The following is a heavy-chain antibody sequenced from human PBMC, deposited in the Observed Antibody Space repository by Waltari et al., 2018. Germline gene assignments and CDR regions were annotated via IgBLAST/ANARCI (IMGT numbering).Heavy chain of an antibody. Sequence: QVQLPESGPGLVKPSQTLSLTCTVSGGSISSGDSFWSWIRQPPGKGLEWVGYISYSGSTYYNPSRKSRVIMSLDTSKNQFSLMLSSVTAADTAVYYCARHRTGTAAVDYWGQGTLVTVSS. CDR3: ARHRTGTAAVDY. V-gene: IGHV4-30-4*08. CDR1: GGSISSGDSF. CDR2: ISYSGST. D-gene: IGHD1-1*01. J-gene: IGHJ4*02.